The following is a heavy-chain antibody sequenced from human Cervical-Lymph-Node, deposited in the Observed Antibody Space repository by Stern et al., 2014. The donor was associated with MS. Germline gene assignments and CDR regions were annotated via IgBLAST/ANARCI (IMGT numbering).Heavy chain of an antibody. Sequence: QLQLQESGPGLVKPSETLSLTCTVSGDSINTYYWSWIRQPPGKGLECIGYIYHRGNTNYNPSLKSRVTISIDTSKNQFSLKLSSVTAADTAVYYCARRYSDGWYYFDYWGQGTLVTVSS. CDR2: IYHRGNT. V-gene: IGHV4-59*01. CDR3: ARRYSDGWYYFDY. D-gene: IGHD6-19*01. J-gene: IGHJ4*02. CDR1: GDSINTYY.